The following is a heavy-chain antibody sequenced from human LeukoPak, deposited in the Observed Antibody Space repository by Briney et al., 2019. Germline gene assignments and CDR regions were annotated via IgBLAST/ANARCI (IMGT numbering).Heavy chain of an antibody. CDR3: ARLGCSSGSCYPGN. V-gene: IGHV4-39*01. D-gene: IGHD2-2*01. Sequence: PSGTLSLTCTVSGGSISSSYYYWGWVRQPPGKGLEWFGSWYYSGWSTYYNPSLKRRVTISVGTSKNQFSLKLNSVTAADKAVYYCARLGCSSGSCYPGNWGQGTLVSVSS. CDR2: WYYSGWST. CDR1: GGSISSSYYY. J-gene: IGHJ4*02.